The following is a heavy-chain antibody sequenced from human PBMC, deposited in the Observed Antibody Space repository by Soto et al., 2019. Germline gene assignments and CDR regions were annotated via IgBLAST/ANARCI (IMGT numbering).Heavy chain of an antibody. D-gene: IGHD3-3*01. J-gene: IGHJ4*02. CDR1: GGSFNDYA. V-gene: IGHV1-69*06. CDR3: ARLPLRITVFGKVLGYSDS. CDR2: IIPLFGTS. Sequence: QVQLVQSGAEVKTPGSSVTVSCTPSGGSFNDYASSWVRQAPGQGLEWLGGIIPLFGTSDYSQSFRDRATITAVKSTSTVFLELRSLTSQDTAVYYCARLPLRITVFGKVLGYSDSWGQGSLITVSS.